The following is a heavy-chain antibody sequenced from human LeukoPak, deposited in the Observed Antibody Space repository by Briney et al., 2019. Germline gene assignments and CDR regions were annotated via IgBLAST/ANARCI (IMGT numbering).Heavy chain of an antibody. V-gene: IGHV4-59*02. Sequence: KSSETLSLTCTVSGGSVSIYYWSWIRKPPGQGLDFIGYRYDNWSTNYNPSLKSRVTISQDTSQRQFSLQLRPVTAVDTAVYHCVRGVGGYWSSTRCYIDFWIWGKRA. CDR2: RYDNWST. CDR3: VRGVGGYWSSTRCYIDFWI. J-gene: IGHJ6*03. CDR1: GGSVSIYY. D-gene: IGHD2-2*02.